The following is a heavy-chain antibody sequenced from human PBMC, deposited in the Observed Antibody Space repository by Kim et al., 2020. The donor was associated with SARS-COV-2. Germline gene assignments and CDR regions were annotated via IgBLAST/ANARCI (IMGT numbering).Heavy chain of an antibody. V-gene: IGHV3-23*01. CDR2: IGYSGGSS. D-gene: IGHD6-19*01. CDR1: GFTFSIFD. Sequence: GGSLRLSCAASGFTFSIFDMSWVRQAPGRGLEWVSTIGYSGGSSYYAESMKGRFTISRDNSKYTLFLQMNSLRAEDTAIYYCAKTSTGWSRYFDFWGQGTLVTVSS. J-gene: IGHJ4*02. CDR3: AKTSTGWSRYFDF.